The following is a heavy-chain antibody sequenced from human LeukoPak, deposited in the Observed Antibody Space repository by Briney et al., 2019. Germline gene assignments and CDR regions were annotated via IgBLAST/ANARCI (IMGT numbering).Heavy chain of an antibody. J-gene: IGHJ6*02. V-gene: IGHV4-59*02. Sequence: PSETLSLTCTVSGGSVSSYYWSWIRQPPGEGLEWIGYIYYSGSTNYNPSLKSRVTISVDTSKNQFSLKLSSVTAADTAVYYCARGTTVTTPPRYYYGMDVWGQGTTVTVSS. CDR1: GGSVSSYY. D-gene: IGHD4-17*01. CDR2: IYYSGST. CDR3: ARGTTVTTPPRYYYGMDV.